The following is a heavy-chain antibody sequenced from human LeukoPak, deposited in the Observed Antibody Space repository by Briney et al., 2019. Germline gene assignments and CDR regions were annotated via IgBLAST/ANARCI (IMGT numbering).Heavy chain of an antibody. Sequence: SQTLSLTCAISGDSVCSNTVAWNWITPSPSGGLEWLGRTVYVSKWRNDYAVSVKSRITINPDTSKNQFSLHLNSVTPEDTAVYYCARDLSGTLDYWGQGTLVTVSS. CDR2: TVYVSKWRN. V-gene: IGHV6-1*01. CDR1: GDSVCSNTVA. D-gene: IGHD2/OR15-2a*01. CDR3: ARDLSGTLDY. J-gene: IGHJ4*02.